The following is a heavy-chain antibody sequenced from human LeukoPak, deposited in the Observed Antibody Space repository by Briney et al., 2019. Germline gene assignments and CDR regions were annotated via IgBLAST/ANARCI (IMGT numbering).Heavy chain of an antibody. CDR2: ISYDGSNK. Sequence: GGSLRLSCAASGFTFSSYAMHWVRQAPGKGLEWVAVISYDGSNKHYADSVKGRFTISRDNSKNTLYLQMNSLRAEDTAVYYCARRDGYNFYFAYWGQGTLVTVSS. V-gene: IGHV3-30-3*01. CDR1: GFTFSSYA. CDR3: ARRDGYNFYFAY. J-gene: IGHJ4*02. D-gene: IGHD5-24*01.